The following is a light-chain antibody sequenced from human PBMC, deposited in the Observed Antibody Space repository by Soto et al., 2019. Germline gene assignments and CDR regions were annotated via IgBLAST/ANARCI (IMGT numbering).Light chain of an antibody. CDR3: QQYGSSPLT. CDR1: QSFSSSY. CDR2: GAS. J-gene: IGKJ4*01. Sequence: EIVLTQSPGTLSLSPGERATLSCRASQSFSSSYLAWYQQTPGQAPRLLIYGASSRATGIPDRFSGSGSGTDFTLTISRLEPEDFAVYYCQQYGSSPLTFGGGTKVDIK. V-gene: IGKV3-20*01.